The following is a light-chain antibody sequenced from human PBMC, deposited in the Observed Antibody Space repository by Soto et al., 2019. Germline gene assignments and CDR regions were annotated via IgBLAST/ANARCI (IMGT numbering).Light chain of an antibody. CDR2: DAS. J-gene: IGKJ3*01. Sequence: DIQMTQSPSSLSASVGDRVTITCQASQDISNYLNWYQQKPGKAPKLLIYDASNLETGVPSRFSGSGSGTDFTFTISSLQPEDIGTYYCQQANSFPLTFGPGTKVDMK. CDR3: QQANSFPLT. CDR1: QDISNY. V-gene: IGKV1-33*01.